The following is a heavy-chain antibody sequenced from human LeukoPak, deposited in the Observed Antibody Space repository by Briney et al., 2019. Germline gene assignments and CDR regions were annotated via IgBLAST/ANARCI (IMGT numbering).Heavy chain of an antibody. CDR3: ASWLYRCSGGSCYSGNY. CDR1: GYTFTNNF. Sequence: ASVKVSCKASGYTFTNNFMHWVRQAPGQGLEWMGIINPSGDNTWYAQKFQGRVTMTRDMATSTDYMEVSSLRSEDTAVYYCASWLYRCSGGSCYSGNYWGQGILVTVSS. V-gene: IGHV1-46*01. CDR2: INPSGDNT. D-gene: IGHD2-15*01. J-gene: IGHJ4*02.